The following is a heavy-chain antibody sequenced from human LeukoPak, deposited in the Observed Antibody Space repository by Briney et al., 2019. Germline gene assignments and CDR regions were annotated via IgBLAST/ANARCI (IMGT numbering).Heavy chain of an antibody. J-gene: IGHJ5*02. V-gene: IGHV4-59*01. Sequence: SETLSLTCTVSGGSISSYYRSWLRQPPGKGLEWMGYIYYSGSTNYNPSLKSRVTISIDTSKNQFSLKLSSVTAADTAVCYCARDRPGDWFDPWGQGTLVTVSS. CDR1: GGSISSYY. CDR2: IYYSGST. CDR3: ARDRPGDWFDP.